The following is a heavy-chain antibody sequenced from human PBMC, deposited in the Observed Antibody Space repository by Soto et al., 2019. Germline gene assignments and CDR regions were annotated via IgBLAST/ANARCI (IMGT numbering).Heavy chain of an antibody. J-gene: IGHJ6*02. V-gene: IGHV3-30-3*01. CDR3: ARPGSGYDVLTGRYFYYYHTVDV. Sequence: GGSLRLSCAASGFIFSTYAMHRVRQPPGKGLEWVAVISYDGNTKDYADSVKGRFSISRDNSKNTVYLQMSSLRTEDTAVYYCARPGSGYDVLTGRYFYYYHTVDVWGQGTTVTVSS. CDR1: GFIFSTYA. D-gene: IGHD3-9*01. CDR2: ISYDGNTK.